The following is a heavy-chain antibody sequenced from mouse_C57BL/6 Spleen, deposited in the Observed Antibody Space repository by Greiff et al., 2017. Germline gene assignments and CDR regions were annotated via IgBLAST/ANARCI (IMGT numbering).Heavy chain of an antibody. CDR2: IYPRDGST. D-gene: IGHD2-4*01. V-gene: IGHV1-78*01. CDR3: TRRIYYDCAYFDY. J-gene: IGHJ2*01. CDR1: GYTFTDHT. Sequence: VKLVESDAELVKPGASVKISCTASGYTFTDHTIHWMKQRPEQGLEWIGYIYPRDGSTKYNEKFKGKATLTADTSSSTAYMQLNSLTSEDSAVYFCTRRIYYDCAYFDYWGQGTTLTVSS.